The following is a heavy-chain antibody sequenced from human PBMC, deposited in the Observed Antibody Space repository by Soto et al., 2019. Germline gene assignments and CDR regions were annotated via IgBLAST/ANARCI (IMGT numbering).Heavy chain of an antibody. D-gene: IGHD6-19*01. CDR1: GFTFSIYS. CDR2: ISSSSSYI. CDR3: ASVSRCGGWYLGRWFDP. V-gene: IGHV3-21*01. J-gene: IGHJ5*02. Sequence: EVQLVESGGGLVKPGGSLRLSCAASGFTFSIYSMNWVRQAPGKGLEWVSSISSSSSYIYYADSVKGRFTISRDNAKKSLDLQMKRLRAEETAWYYCASVSRCGGWYLGRWFDPWGQGTLGNGSS.